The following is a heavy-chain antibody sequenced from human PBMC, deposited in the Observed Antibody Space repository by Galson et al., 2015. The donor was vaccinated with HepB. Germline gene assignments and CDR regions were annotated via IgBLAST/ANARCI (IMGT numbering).Heavy chain of an antibody. Sequence: SLRLSCAASGFTFNSYVVGWVRQAPGKGLEWVSSISASGRFTYYADSVKGRFTISRDNSKNTLYLQMNSLRAEDTAVYYCAKEWGSERGVAGSLDWGQGTLVTVSS. V-gene: IGHV3-23*01. CDR1: GFTFNSYV. CDR3: AKEWGSERGVAGSLD. D-gene: IGHD6-19*01. CDR2: ISASGRFT. J-gene: IGHJ4*02.